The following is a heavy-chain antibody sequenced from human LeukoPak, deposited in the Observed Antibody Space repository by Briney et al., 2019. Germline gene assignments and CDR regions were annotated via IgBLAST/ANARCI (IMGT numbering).Heavy chain of an antibody. CDR3: AREARGLFY. CDR1: GGSISPYY. D-gene: IGHD3/OR15-3a*01. Sequence: SETLSLTCNISGGSISPYYWSWIRQPPGKGLEWIGEIKHSGRTTYTPSLKSRVSISVDPSKNQFSLKLSSVTAADTAMYYCAREARGLFYWGQGTLVTVSS. V-gene: IGHV4-34*01. CDR2: IKHSGRT. J-gene: IGHJ4*02.